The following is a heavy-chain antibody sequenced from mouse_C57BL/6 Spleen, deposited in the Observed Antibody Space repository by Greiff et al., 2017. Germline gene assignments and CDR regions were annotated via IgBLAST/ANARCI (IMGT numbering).Heavy chain of an antibody. Sequence: EVQVVESGPGLVKPSQSLSLTCSVTGYSITSGYYWNWIRQFPGNKLEWMGYISYDGSNNYNPSLKNRISITRDTSTNQFFLKLNSVTTEDTATYYCAIEYYGSSYEGYFDYWCHGTTLTVSS. J-gene: IGHJ2*01. CDR3: AIEYYGSSYEGYFDY. V-gene: IGHV3-6*01. D-gene: IGHD1-1*01. CDR2: ISYDGSN. CDR1: GYSITSGYY.